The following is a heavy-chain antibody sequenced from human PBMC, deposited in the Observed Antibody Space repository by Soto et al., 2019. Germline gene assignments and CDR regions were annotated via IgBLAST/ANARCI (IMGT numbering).Heavy chain of an antibody. Sequence: ASVKVSCKTSGGTFSSYAISWVRQAPGQGLEWMGGIIPIFDTANYAQKFQGRVTITADESTSTAYMELSSLRSEDTAVYYCSRVDPGETSPFDHWGQGTLVTVSS. CDR1: GGTFSSYA. D-gene: IGHD3-10*01. V-gene: IGHV1-69*13. CDR3: SRVDPGETSPFDH. CDR2: IIPIFDTA. J-gene: IGHJ4*02.